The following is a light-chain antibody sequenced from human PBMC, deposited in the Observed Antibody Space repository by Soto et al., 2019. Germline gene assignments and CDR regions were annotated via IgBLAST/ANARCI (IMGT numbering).Light chain of an antibody. CDR1: TSISRH. CDR2: VAS. Sequence: IQINQSPSSLSASVGDRVTITCRASTSISRHLNWHQQKPGTAPKPLIYVASSLQSGVPSRFTGSGSGTDFTLTISSLQPEDFAIYYCQQSDSTPYTFGQGTKLEIK. V-gene: IGKV1-39*01. CDR3: QQSDSTPYT. J-gene: IGKJ2*01.